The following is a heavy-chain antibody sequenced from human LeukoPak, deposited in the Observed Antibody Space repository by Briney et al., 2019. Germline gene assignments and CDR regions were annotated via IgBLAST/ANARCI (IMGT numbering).Heavy chain of an antibody. CDR2: IYYSGST. CDR3: AREANYYGSGSYFEGTFDY. D-gene: IGHD3-10*01. CDR1: GGSFSGYY. Sequence: PSETLSLTCAVYGGSFSGYYWSWIRQPPGKGLEWIGSIYYSGSTYYNPSLKSRVTISIDTSKNEFSLKLTSVTAADTAVYFCAREANYYGSGSYFEGTFDYWGQGSLVTVSS. J-gene: IGHJ4*02. V-gene: IGHV4-34*11.